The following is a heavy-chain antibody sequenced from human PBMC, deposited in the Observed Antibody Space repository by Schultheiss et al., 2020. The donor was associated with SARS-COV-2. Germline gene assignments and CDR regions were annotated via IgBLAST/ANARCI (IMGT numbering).Heavy chain of an antibody. D-gene: IGHD2-15*01. Sequence: SETLSLTCAVYGGSFSGYYWSWIRQPPGKGLEWIGYIYYSGSTNYNPSLKSRVTISVDTSKNQFSLKLSSVTAADTAVYYCARAVVVAATDYWGQGTLVTVSS. J-gene: IGHJ4*02. CDR2: IYYSGST. V-gene: IGHV4-59*08. CDR1: GGSFSGYY. CDR3: ARAVVVAATDY.